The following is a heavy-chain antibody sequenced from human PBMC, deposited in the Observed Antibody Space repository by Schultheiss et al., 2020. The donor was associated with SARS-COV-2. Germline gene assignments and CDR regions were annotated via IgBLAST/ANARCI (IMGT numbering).Heavy chain of an antibody. CDR3: AKPLFGIITYDS. CDR1: GFIFSTYA. V-gene: IGHV3-23*01. Sequence: GGSLRLSCGASGFIFSTYAMSWVRQAPGKGLEWVSSVDGSGGLTYYADSVKGRFTVSRDNSNNTLYLQMNSLRVEDTAIYYCAKPLFGIITYDSWGQGILVTVSS. CDR2: VDGSGGLT. J-gene: IGHJ4*02. D-gene: IGHD3-10*01.